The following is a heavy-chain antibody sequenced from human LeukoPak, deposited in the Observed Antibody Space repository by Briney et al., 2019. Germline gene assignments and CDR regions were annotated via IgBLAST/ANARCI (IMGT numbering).Heavy chain of an antibody. V-gene: IGHV4-34*01. CDR3: ARLNGPFSGYAIRESSSSWYSGENWFDP. CDR1: GGSFSGYY. CDR2: INHSGST. Sequence: PSETLSLTCAVYGGSFSGYYWSWIRQPPGKGLEWIGEINHSGSTNYNPSLKSRVTISVDTSKNQFSLKLSSVTAADTAVYYCARLNGPFSGYAIRESSSSWYSGENWFDPWGQGTLVTVSS. D-gene: IGHD6-13*01. J-gene: IGHJ5*02.